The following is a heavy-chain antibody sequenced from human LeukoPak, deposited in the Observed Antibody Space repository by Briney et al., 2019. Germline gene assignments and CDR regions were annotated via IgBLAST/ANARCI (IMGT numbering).Heavy chain of an antibody. D-gene: IGHD1-26*01. CDR3: ARDKIVGATHFDY. CDR2: IKQDGSEK. CDR1: GFTFSSCW. V-gene: IGHV3-7*01. J-gene: IGHJ4*02. Sequence: PGGSLRLSCAACGFTFSSCWMIWVRESPGKGREWGANIKQDGSEKYYVDSVEGRLPISRDNDKKSLYLQMNSLRAEDPAVYYCARDKIVGATHFDYWGQGTRVTVYS.